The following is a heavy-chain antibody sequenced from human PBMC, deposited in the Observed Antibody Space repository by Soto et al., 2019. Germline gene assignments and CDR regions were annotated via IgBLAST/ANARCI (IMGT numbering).Heavy chain of an antibody. Sequence: PGGSLRLSCAASGFTFSSYGMHWVRQAPGKGLEWVAVIWYDGSNKYYADSVKGRFTISRDNSKNTLYLQMNSLRAEDTAVYYCARDYYGSGSFYYYYYYGMDVWGQGTTVTVSS. CDR1: GFTFSSYG. D-gene: IGHD3-10*01. CDR2: IWYDGSNK. J-gene: IGHJ6*02. V-gene: IGHV3-33*01. CDR3: ARDYYGSGSFYYYYYYGMDV.